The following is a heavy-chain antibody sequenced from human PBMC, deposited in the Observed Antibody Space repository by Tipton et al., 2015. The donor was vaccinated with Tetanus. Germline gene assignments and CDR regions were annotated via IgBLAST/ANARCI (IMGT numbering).Heavy chain of an antibody. J-gene: IGHJ4*02. CDR2: IFHSGST. CDR1: GGSMSNNY. Sequence: GLVKPSETLSLTCTVSGGSMSNNYWSWIRQPPGKGLEWIAYIFHSGSTNYSPSLKSRVAISMDTSKNQISLKLSSVTAADTAVYYCVRGRGLGAYSYGFEYWGRGALVTVSS. V-gene: IGHV4-59*01. D-gene: IGHD5-18*01. CDR3: VRGRGLGAYSYGFEY.